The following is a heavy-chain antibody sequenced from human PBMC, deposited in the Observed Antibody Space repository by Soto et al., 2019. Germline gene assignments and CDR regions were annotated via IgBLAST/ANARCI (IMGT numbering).Heavy chain of an antibody. CDR2: IYYSGST. CDR3: ARDQQHSSSWTYGMDV. J-gene: IGHJ6*01. V-gene: IGHV4-31*03. CDR1: GGSISSGGYY. D-gene: IGHD6-13*01. Sequence: PSETLSLTCTVSGGSISSGGYYWSWIRQHPGKGLEWIGYIYYSGSTYYNPSLKSRVTISVDTSKNQFSLKLSSVTAADTAVYYCARDQQHSSSWTYGMDVWGQGTTVNVSS.